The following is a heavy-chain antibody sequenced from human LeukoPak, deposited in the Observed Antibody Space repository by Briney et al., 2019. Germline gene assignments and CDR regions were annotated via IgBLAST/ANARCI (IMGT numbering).Heavy chain of an antibody. CDR2: ISYDRSNK. CDR1: GFTFSSYA. V-gene: IGHV3-30-3*01. J-gene: IGHJ4*02. CDR3: ARDRGIVVVPAALDY. D-gene: IGHD2-2*01. Sequence: GRSLRLSCAASGFTFSSYAMHWVRKAPGKGLEWVAVISYDRSNKYYADAVKGRFTISRDNSKNTLYLQMNSLRAEDTAVYYCARDRGIVVVPAALDYWGQGTLVTVSS.